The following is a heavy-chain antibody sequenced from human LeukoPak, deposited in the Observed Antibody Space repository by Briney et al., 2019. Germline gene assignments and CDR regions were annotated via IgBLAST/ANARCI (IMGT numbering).Heavy chain of an antibody. V-gene: IGHV4-34*01. CDR1: GGSFSGYY. CDR2: INHSGST. Sequence: PSETLSLTCAVYGGSFSGYYWSWIRQPPGKGLEWIGEINHSGSTNYNPSLKSRVTISVDTSKNQFSLKLSSVTAADTAVYYCAVAVAGTFPFDYWGQGTLVTVSS. J-gene: IGHJ4*02. CDR3: AVAVAGTFPFDY. D-gene: IGHD6-19*01.